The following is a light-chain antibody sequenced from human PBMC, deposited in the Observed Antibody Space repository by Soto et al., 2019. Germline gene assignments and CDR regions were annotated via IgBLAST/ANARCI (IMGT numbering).Light chain of an antibody. J-gene: IGLJ3*02. CDR3: SSFAGSNNLV. CDR2: EVS. Sequence: QSALTQPPSASGSPGQSVTISCIGTSSDVGGYNFVSWYQQHPGKAPKLVIYEVSTRPSGVPDRFSASKSGNTASLTVSGIQAEDEADYYCSSFAGSNNLVFGGGTQLTVL. CDR1: SSDVGGYNF. V-gene: IGLV2-8*01.